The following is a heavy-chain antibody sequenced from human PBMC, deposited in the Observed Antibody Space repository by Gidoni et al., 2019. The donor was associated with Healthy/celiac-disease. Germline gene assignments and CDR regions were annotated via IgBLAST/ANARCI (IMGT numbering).Heavy chain of an antibody. D-gene: IGHD6-6*01. CDR3: ARGPGAARPRYYYYYMDV. Sequence: QVQLQQWGAGLLKPSETLSLTSAVYGGSFSGYYWSWIRQPPGKGLAWIGEINHSGSTNYNPSLKSRVTLSLDTSKNQFSLKLSSVTAADTAVYYCARGPGAARPRYYYYYMDVWGKGTTVTVSS. V-gene: IGHV4-34*01. J-gene: IGHJ6*03. CDR2: INHSGST. CDR1: GGSFSGYY.